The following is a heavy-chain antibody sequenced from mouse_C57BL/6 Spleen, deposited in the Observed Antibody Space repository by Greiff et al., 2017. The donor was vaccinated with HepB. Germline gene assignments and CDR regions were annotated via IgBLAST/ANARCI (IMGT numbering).Heavy chain of an antibody. CDR2: IDPSDSYT. Sequence: QVQLQQSGAELVMPGASVKLSCKASGYTFTSYWMHWVKQRPGQGLEWIGEIDPSDSYTNYNQKFKGKSTLTVDKSSSTAYMQLSSLTSEDSAVYYCARRGPACFAYWGQGTLVTVSA. J-gene: IGHJ3*01. V-gene: IGHV1-69*01. D-gene: IGHD3-3*01. CDR1: GYTFTSYW. CDR3: ARRGPACFAY.